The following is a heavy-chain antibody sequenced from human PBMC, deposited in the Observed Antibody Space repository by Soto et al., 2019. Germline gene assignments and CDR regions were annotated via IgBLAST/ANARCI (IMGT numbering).Heavy chain of an antibody. CDR2: ISDSGGST. CDR1: GFTFSSYA. Sequence: GGSLRLSCAASGFTFSSYAMSWVRQAPGKGLEWVSAISDSGGSTYYADSVKGRFTISRDNSKNTLDLQMDSLRAEDTAVYYCAKDRNWGSPKSFAYWGQGTLVTVSS. V-gene: IGHV3-23*01. J-gene: IGHJ4*02. CDR3: AKDRNWGSPKSFAY. D-gene: IGHD7-27*01.